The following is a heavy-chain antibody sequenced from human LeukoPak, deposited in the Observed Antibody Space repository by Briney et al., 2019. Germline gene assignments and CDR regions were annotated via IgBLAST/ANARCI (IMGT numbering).Heavy chain of an antibody. J-gene: IGHJ4*02. CDR3: VRGHTILAY. V-gene: IGHV3-7*04. CDR1: GLTFSSFW. CDR2: LNQDGSEK. D-gene: IGHD3-9*01. Sequence: PGGSLRLSCAVSGLTFSSFWISWVRQAPGKGLEWVANLNQDGSEKNYVDSVKGRFTISRDNAKNSLYLQMNSLRVEDTAVYYWVRGHTILAYWGQGTLVTVSS.